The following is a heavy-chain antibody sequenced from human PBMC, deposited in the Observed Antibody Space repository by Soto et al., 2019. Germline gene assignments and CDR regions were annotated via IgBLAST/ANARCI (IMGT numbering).Heavy chain of an antibody. V-gene: IGHV1-18*01. D-gene: IGHD3-9*01. Sequence: RASVKVSCKASVYTFTSYGISWVRQAPRQGLEWMGWISAYNGNTNYAQKLQGRVTMTTDTSTSTAYMELRSLRSDDTAVYYCARDVVLRYFDWLPLYYYYGMDCWGQGTTVTVSS. J-gene: IGHJ6*02. CDR1: VYTFTSYG. CDR2: ISAYNGNT. CDR3: ARDVVLRYFDWLPLYYYYGMDC.